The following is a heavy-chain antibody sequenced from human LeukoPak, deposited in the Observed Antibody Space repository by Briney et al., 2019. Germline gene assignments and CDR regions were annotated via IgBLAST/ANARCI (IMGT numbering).Heavy chain of an antibody. D-gene: IGHD6-19*01. CDR2: IIPIFGTA. CDR1: GYTFTGYY. V-gene: IGHV1-2*02. Sequence: ASVKVSCKASGYTFTGYYMHWVRQAPGQGLEWMGGIIPIFGTANYAQKFQGRVTMTRNTSISTAYMELSSLRSEDTAVYYCARGSAGFGSWGQGTLVTVSS. J-gene: IGHJ5*01. CDR3: ARGSAGFGS.